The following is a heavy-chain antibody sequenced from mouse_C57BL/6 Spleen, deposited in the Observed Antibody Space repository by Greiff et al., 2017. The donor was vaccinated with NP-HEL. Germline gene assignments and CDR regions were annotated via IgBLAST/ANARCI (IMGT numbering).Heavy chain of an antibody. V-gene: IGHV5-6*01. CDR1: GFTFSSYG. CDR3: ARRDDYDWFAY. J-gene: IGHJ3*01. D-gene: IGHD2-4*01. CDR2: ISSGGSYT. Sequence: EVQRVESGGDLVKPGGSLKLSCAASGFTFSSYGMSWVRQTPDKRLEWVATISSGGSYTYYPDSVKGRFTISRDNAKNNLYLQMSSLKSEDTAMYYCARRDDYDWFAYWGQGTLVTVSA.